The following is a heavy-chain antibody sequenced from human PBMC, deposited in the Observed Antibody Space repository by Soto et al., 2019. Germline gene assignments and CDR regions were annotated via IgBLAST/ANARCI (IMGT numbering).Heavy chain of an antibody. D-gene: IGHD6-13*01. CDR3: ARVSAAAGPYYYYYGMDV. Sequence: GGSLRLSCAASGFIFSNYAMHWVRQAPGKGLEWVAVISYDGSNKYYADSVKGRFTISRDNSKNTLYLQMNSLRAEDTAVYYCARVSAAAGPYYYYYGMDVWGQGTTVTVSS. CDR1: GFIFSNYA. V-gene: IGHV3-30-3*01. J-gene: IGHJ6*02. CDR2: ISYDGSNK.